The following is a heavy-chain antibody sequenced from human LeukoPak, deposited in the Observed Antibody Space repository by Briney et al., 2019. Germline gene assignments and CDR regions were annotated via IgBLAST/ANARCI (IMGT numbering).Heavy chain of an antibody. CDR3: AKDVGKWESLHFFDY. V-gene: IGHV3-23*01. D-gene: IGHD1-26*01. Sequence: GGSLRLSCLTSGFTLSTNAMSWGPQAPGKGLERVSGISGSGASTYYADSVKGRFTSSRDDSRNTLYLQMNSLRGDDTAVYYCAKDVGKWESLHFFDYWGQGTLVTVSS. J-gene: IGHJ4*02. CDR2: ISGSGAST. CDR1: GFTLSTNA.